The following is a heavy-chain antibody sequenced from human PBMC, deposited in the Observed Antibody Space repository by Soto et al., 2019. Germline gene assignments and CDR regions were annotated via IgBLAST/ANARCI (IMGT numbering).Heavy chain of an antibody. Sequence: GGSLRLSCAASGFTFSNAWMNWVRQAPGKGLEWVGRIKSKTDGGTTDYTAPVKGRFTISRDDSKNTLYLQMNSLKTEDTAVYYCTTDNKVYDSSSWYGYYYYYGMDVWGQGTTVTVSS. CDR2: IKSKTDGGTT. J-gene: IGHJ6*02. V-gene: IGHV3-15*07. D-gene: IGHD6-13*01. CDR3: TTDNKVYDSSSWYGYYYYYGMDV. CDR1: GFTFSNAW.